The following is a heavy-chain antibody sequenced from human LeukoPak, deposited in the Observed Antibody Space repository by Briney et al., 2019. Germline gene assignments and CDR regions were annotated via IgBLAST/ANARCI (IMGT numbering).Heavy chain of an antibody. D-gene: IGHD6-13*01. J-gene: IGHJ5*02. CDR2: ISSSSSYI. V-gene: IGHV3-21*04. Sequence: PGGSLRLSCAASGFTFSSYSMNWVRQAPGKGLEWVSSISSSSSYIYYADSVKGRFTISRDNAKNSLYLQMNSLRAEDTAVYYCARWQQLVFWFDPWGQGTLVTVSS. CDR3: ARWQQLVFWFDP. CDR1: GFTFSSYS.